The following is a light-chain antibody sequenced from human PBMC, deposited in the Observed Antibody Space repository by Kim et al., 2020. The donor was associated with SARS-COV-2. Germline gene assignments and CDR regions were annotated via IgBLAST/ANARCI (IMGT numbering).Light chain of an antibody. J-gene: IGLJ3*02. V-gene: IGLV3-1*01. CDR1: RLGDNY. Sequence: SYELTQPPSVSVSPGQTASINCSGNRLGDNYVCWYQQKPGQSPVFVMYQDNRRPSGIPERFSGSNSGNTATLTISETQALDEADHYCQAWDSPTAHWVVG. CDR2: QDN. CDR3: QAWDSPTAHWV.